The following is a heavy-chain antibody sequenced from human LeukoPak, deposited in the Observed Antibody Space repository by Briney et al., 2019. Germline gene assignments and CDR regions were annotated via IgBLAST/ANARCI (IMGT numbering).Heavy chain of an antibody. V-gene: IGHV3-23*01. Sequence: GSLRLSCAASGFTFSSYATSWVRQAPGKGLEWVSSISGSGGSTNYADSVKGRFIISRDNSKTTLYLQMNSLRAEDTAVYYCARDPGYDFWSGYYSYFDFWGQGTLVTVSS. CDR1: GFTFSSYA. CDR3: ARDPGYDFWSGYYSYFDF. D-gene: IGHD3-3*01. CDR2: ISGSGGST. J-gene: IGHJ4*02.